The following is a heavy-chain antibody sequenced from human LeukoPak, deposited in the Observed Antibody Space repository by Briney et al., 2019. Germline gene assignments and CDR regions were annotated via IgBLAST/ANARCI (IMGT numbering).Heavy chain of an antibody. CDR3: ARVVGVQQQLGYSRYYYYYYYMDV. J-gene: IGHJ6*03. V-gene: IGHV4-34*01. CDR2: IYHSGST. Sequence: SETLSLTCAVYGGSFSGYYWSWIRQPPGKGLEWIGSIYHSGSTYYNPSLKSRVTISVDTSKNQFSLKLSSVTAADTAVYYCARVVGVQQQLGYSRYYYYYYYMDVWGKGTTVTVSS. CDR1: GGSFSGYY. D-gene: IGHD6-13*01.